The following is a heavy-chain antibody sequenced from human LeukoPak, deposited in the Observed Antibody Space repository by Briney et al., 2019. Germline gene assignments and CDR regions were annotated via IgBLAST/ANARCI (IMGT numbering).Heavy chain of an antibody. CDR2: IGST. CDR3: ARGLNYYDSSGRPHWYFDL. Sequence: SETLSLTCTVSGVSISSGSYYWSWIRQPAGKGLEWVGHIGSTNYNPSLKSRVTISVDTSKNQFSLKLSSVTAADTAVYYCARGLNYYDSSGRPHWYFDLWGRGTLVTVSS. V-gene: IGHV4-61*09. D-gene: IGHD3-22*01. J-gene: IGHJ2*01. CDR1: GVSISSGSYY.